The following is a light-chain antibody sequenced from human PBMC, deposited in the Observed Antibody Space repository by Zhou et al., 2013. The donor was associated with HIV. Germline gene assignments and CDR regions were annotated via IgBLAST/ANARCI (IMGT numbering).Light chain of an antibody. CDR2: TAS. V-gene: IGKV1-39*01. J-gene: IGKJ3*01. CDR3: QQHDSLPLT. Sequence: DIQMTQSPSSLSASVGDRVTITCRASQSIDRYLNWYQHKPGKAPKLLIYTASSLQSGVPSRFSGSGYGTDFTLTISSLQPEDIAVYYCQQHDSLPLTFGPGTKVEIK. CDR1: QSIDRY.